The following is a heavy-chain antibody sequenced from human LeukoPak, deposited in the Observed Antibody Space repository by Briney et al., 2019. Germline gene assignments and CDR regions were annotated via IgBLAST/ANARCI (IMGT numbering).Heavy chain of an antibody. D-gene: IGHD4-17*01. V-gene: IGHV3-53*01. CDR1: GFTVSSNY. CDR2: IYSGGST. CDR3: ASTTVTPKYYYYYYGMDV. Sequence: GGSLRLSCAPSGFTVSSNYMSWVRQALGKGLEWVSVIYSGGSTYYADSVKGRFTISRDNSKNTLYLQMNSLRAEDTAVYYCASTTVTPKYYYYYYGMDVWGQGTTVTVSS. J-gene: IGHJ6*02.